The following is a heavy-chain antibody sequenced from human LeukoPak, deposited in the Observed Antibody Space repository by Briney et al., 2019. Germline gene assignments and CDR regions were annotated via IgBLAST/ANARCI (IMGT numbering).Heavy chain of an antibody. Sequence: ASVKVSSKASGYTFTSYAMNWVRQAPGQGLEWMGWINTNTGNPMYAQGFTGRFVFSLDTSVSTAYLQISSLKAEDTAVYYCARVVRGSSGYRYYFDYWGQGTLVTVSS. CDR2: INTNTGNP. CDR3: ARVVRGSSGYRYYFDY. CDR1: GYTFTSYA. D-gene: IGHD3-22*01. J-gene: IGHJ4*02. V-gene: IGHV7-4-1*02.